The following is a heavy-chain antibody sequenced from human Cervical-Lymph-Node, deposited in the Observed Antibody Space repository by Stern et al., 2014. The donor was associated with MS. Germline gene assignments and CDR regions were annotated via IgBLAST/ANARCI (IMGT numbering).Heavy chain of an antibody. J-gene: IGHJ4*02. CDR2: INHRGST. V-gene: IGHV4-34*01. Sequence: QVQLQQWGAGLLKPSETLSLTCAVYGGSFSGYYLSWIRQPPGKGLEWVGEINHRGSTKYNPSPNSRVITTAAPSHKQLSLKLSIVPAADTAVYYCARHRGGYYMYYFDYWGQGTLVTVSS. D-gene: IGHD3-22*01. CDR1: GGSFSGYY. CDR3: ARHRGGYYMYYFDY.